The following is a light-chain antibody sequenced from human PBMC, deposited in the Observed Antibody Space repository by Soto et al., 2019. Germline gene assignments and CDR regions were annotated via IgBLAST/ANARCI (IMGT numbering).Light chain of an antibody. V-gene: IGKV1-33*01. Sequence: DIQMTPSPSSLSASIGDRVTITCRASQNIRNYLNWYQQKSGKAPKLLIYDASNLETGVPSRFSGSGSGTDFTFTISSLQPEDIATYYCQQYSHLITFGQGTRLEIK. CDR2: DAS. CDR1: QNIRNY. J-gene: IGKJ5*01. CDR3: QQYSHLIT.